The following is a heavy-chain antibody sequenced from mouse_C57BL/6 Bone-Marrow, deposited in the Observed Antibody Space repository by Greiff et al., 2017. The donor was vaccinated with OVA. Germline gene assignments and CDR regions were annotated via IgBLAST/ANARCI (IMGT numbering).Heavy chain of an antibody. J-gene: IGHJ2*01. D-gene: IGHD1-1*01. V-gene: IGHV1-75*01. CDR1: GYTFTSYW. Sequence: VQLQQPGAELVKPGASVKVSCKASGYTFTSYWMHWVKQRPGQGLEWIGWIFPGSGSTYYNEKFKGKATLTVDKSSSTAYMLLSSLTSEDSAVYFCARRSPLYYYGSLHYFDYWGQGTTLTVSS. CDR2: IFPGSGST. CDR3: ARRSPLYYYGSLHYFDY.